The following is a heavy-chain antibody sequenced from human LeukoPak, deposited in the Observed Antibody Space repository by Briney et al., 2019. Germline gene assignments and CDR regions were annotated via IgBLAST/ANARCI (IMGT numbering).Heavy chain of an antibody. CDR2: ISGSGDTT. V-gene: IGHV3-23*01. D-gene: IGHD2-2*01. CDR1: GFTFSNYA. J-gene: IGHJ4*02. Sequence: GGSLRLSCAASGFTFSNYAMSWVRQAPGKGLEWVSGISGSGDTTYYADSVKGRFTISRDNSKNTLYLQMNSLRAEDTAVYYCAKETVVVPAADFDYWGQGTLVTVSS. CDR3: AKETVVVPAADFDY.